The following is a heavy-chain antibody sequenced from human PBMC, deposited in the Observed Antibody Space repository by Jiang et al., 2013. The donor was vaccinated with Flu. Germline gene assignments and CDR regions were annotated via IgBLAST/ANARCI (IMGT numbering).Heavy chain of an antibody. CDR1: GGTFSSYA. V-gene: IGHV1-69*04. CDR3: AVGYSSGSDLDY. Sequence: GAEVKKPGSSVKVSCKASGGTFSSYAISWVRQAPGQGLEWMGRIIPILGIANYAQKFQGRVTITADKSTSTAYMELSSLRSEDTAVYYCAVGYSSGSDLDYVGPGNPGHRLL. J-gene: IGHJ4*02. D-gene: IGHD6-19*01. CDR2: IIPILGIA.